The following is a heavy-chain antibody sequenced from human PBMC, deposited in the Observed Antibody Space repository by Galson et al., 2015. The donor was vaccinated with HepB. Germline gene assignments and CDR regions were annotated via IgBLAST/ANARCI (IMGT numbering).Heavy chain of an antibody. CDR1: GYTFTSYY. D-gene: IGHD6-13*01. Sequence: GYTFTSYYMHWVRQAPGQGLEWMGIINPSGGSTSYAQKFQGRVTMTRDTSTSTVYMELSSLRSEDTAVYYCARFGGPSSSWSSNWFDPWGQGTLVTVSS. J-gene: IGHJ5*02. CDR3: ARFGGPSSSWSSNWFDP. V-gene: IGHV1-46*03. CDR2: INPSGGST.